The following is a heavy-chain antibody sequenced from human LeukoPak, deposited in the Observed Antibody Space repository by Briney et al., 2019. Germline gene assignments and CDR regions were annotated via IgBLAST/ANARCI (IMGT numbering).Heavy chain of an antibody. CDR1: GYTFTSYG. Sequence: GASVKVSCKASGYTFTSYGISWVRQAPGQGLEWMGWISAYNGNTNYAQKLQGRVTMTTDTSTSTAYMELRSLRSGDTAVYYCARVASSWYGFLNNPNDYWGQGTLVTVSS. CDR3: ARVASSWYGFLNNPNDY. J-gene: IGHJ4*02. V-gene: IGHV1-18*01. CDR2: ISAYNGNT. D-gene: IGHD6-13*01.